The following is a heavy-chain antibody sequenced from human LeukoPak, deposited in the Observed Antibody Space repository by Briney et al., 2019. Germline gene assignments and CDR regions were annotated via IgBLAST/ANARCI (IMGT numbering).Heavy chain of an antibody. CDR1: GFTFSNAW. J-gene: IGHJ4*02. D-gene: IGHD3-9*01. V-gene: IGHV3-23*01. CDR2: ISGSGGST. Sequence: PGGSLRLSCAASGFTFSNAWMSWVRQAPGKGLEWVSAISGSGGSTYYADSVKGRFTISRDNSKNTLYLQMNSLRAEDTAVYYCAKRQQLTYYDILDYWGQGTLVTVSS. CDR3: AKRQQLTYYDILDY.